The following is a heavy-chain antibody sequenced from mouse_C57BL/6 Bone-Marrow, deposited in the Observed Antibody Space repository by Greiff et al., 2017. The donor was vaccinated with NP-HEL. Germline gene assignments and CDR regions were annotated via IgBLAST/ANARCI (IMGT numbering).Heavy chain of an antibody. CDR3: ARDHYYGSLRVAY. CDR2: IDPSDSYT. CDR1: GYTFTSYW. V-gene: IGHV1-69*01. J-gene: IGHJ3*01. Sequence: QVQLQQPGAELVMPGASVKLSCKASGYTFTSYWMHWVKQRPGQGLEWIGEIDPSDSYTNYNQKFKGKSTLTVDKSSSTAYMQLSSLTSEDSAVYYCARDHYYGSLRVAYWGQGTLVTVSA. D-gene: IGHD1-1*01.